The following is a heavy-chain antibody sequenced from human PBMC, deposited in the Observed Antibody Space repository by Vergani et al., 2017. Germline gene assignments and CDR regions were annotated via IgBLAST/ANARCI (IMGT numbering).Heavy chain of an antibody. CDR2: IKSKTDGGTT. D-gene: IGHD4-17*01. V-gene: IGHV3-15*01. J-gene: IGHJ3*02. Sequence: EVQLVESGGGLVKPGGSLRLSCAASGFTFSNAWMSWVRQAPGKGLEWVGRIKSKTDGGTTDYAAPVKGRFTISRDDSKNTLYLQMNSLKTEDTAVYYCASPALTTVTTWDAFDIWGQGTMVTVSS. CDR1: GFTFSNAW. CDR3: ASPALTTVTTWDAFDI.